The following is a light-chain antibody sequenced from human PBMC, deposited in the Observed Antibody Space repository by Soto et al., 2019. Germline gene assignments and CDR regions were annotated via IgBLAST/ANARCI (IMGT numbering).Light chain of an antibody. CDR3: SSYTSSSTQV. J-gene: IGLJ2*01. CDR2: EIT. CDR1: SSDVGNYNL. V-gene: IGLV2-14*02. Sequence: QSALTQPASVSGSPGQSITISCTGTSSDVGNYNLVSWYLQHPGKAPKLVIYEITKRPSGVSNRFSGSKSGNTASLTISGLQAEDEADYYCSSYTSSSTQVFGGGTKVTVL.